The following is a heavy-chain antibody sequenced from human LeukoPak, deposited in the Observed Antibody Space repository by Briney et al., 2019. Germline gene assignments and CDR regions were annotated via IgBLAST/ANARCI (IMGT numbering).Heavy chain of an antibody. V-gene: IGHV3-23*01. CDR1: GFTFSNYA. J-gene: IGHJ4*02. CDR3: AKGTSTLTTTFFDY. CDR2: IGGSGGST. D-gene: IGHD1-14*01. Sequence: GGSLRLSCAASGFTFSNYAMSWVRQAPGKGLEWVSLIGGSGGSTYYAASVKGRFSISRENSINTLYLQMTSLRAEDTAVYFCAKGTSTLTTTFFDYWGQGTLGTVSS.